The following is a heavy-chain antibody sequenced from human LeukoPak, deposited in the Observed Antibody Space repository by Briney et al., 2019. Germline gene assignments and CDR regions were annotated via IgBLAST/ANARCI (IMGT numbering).Heavy chain of an antibody. CDR2: IYYSGST. D-gene: IGHD3-22*01. CDR1: GGSISSYY. CDR3: ARTDSSGYRADY. V-gene: IGHV4-59*12. Sequence: PSETLSLTCTVSGGSISSYYWSWIRQPPGKGLEWIGYIYYSGSTNYNPSLKSRVTISVDTSKNQFSLKLNSVTAADTAVYYCARTDSSGYRADYWGQGILVTVSS. J-gene: IGHJ4*02.